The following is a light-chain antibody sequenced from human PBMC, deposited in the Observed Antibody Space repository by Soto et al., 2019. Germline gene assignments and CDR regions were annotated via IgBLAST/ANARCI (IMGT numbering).Light chain of an antibody. V-gene: IGKV1-5*01. CDR2: DAS. J-gene: IGKJ1*01. CDR1: QSISSW. CDR3: QQYNSYSQT. Sequence: DIQMTQSPSTLSASVGDRVTITCRASQSISSWLAWYQQKPGKAPKLLIYDASSLESGVPSRFSGSGSGPEFTLTIRSLQPDDFATYYCQQYNSYSQTFGQGTKVEIK.